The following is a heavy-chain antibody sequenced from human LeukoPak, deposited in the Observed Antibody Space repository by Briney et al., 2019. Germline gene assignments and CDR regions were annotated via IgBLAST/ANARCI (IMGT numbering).Heavy chain of an antibody. Sequence: SETLSLTCSVSGGSITNYYWSWIRQSPGKGLEWIGFIYNTGRTYYNPSLQSRVTMSIDTSKNQFSLKLSYVTAADTAVYYCARQGELAIDYWGQGTLVTVSS. CDR1: GGSITNYY. D-gene: IGHD1-26*01. CDR3: ARQGELAIDY. J-gene: IGHJ4*02. V-gene: IGHV4-59*08. CDR2: IYNTGRT.